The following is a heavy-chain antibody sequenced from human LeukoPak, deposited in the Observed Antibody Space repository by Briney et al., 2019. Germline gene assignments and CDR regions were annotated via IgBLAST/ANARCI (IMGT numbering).Heavy chain of an antibody. J-gene: IGHJ5*02. Sequence: GGSLRLSCAASGFTFSDYYMSWIRQAPGKGLEWVSYISSSGSTIYYADSVKGRFTISRDNSKNTLYLQMNSLRAEDTAVYYCAKFWYSGSYYWFDPWGQGTLVTVSS. CDR3: AKFWYSGSYYWFDP. CDR2: ISSSGSTI. V-gene: IGHV3-11*01. CDR1: GFTFSDYY. D-gene: IGHD1-26*01.